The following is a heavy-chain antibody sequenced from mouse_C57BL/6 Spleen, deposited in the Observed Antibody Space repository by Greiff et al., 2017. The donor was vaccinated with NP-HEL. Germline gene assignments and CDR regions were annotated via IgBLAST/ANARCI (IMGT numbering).Heavy chain of an antibody. CDR2: INPNNGGT. CDR1: GYTFTDYY. V-gene: IGHV1-26*01. CDR3: ARGDYYDYGYFDV. Sequence: EVQLQQSGPELVKPGASVKISCKASGYTFTDYYMNWVKQSHGKSLEWIGDINPNNGGTSYNQKFKGKATLTVDKSSSTAYMELRSLTSEDSAVYYCARGDYYDYGYFDVWGTRTTVTVSS. J-gene: IGHJ1*03. D-gene: IGHD2-4*01.